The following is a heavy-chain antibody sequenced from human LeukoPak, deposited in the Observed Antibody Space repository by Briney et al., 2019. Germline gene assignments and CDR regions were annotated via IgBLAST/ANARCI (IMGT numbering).Heavy chain of an antibody. CDR2: IRPSGDNT. CDR3: ARVAGWHWFDP. Sequence: PGGSLRLSCAASGFTFSSYDMTWIRQAQGGGLECVSSIRPSGDNTYYGDPAKGRFTIPRDNSKNQVYLQMNNMRVDDTAVYYCARVAGWHWFDPWGQGTLVTVSS. V-gene: IGHV3-23*01. J-gene: IGHJ5*02. D-gene: IGHD6-19*01. CDR1: GFTFSSYD.